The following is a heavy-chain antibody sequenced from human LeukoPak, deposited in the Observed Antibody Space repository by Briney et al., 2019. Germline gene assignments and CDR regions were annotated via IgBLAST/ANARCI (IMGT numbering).Heavy chain of an antibody. CDR1: GGSLSGYY. CDR2: IYYSGST. J-gene: IGHJ6*02. CDR3: ARLPGTRSYYYGMDV. Sequence: SETLSLTCAVYGGSLSGYYWSWIRQPPGKGLEWIGYIYYSGSTNYNPSLKSRVTISVDTSKNQFSLKLSSVTAADTAVYYCARLPGTRSYYYGMDVWGQGTTVTVSS. D-gene: IGHD2-2*01. V-gene: IGHV4-59*08.